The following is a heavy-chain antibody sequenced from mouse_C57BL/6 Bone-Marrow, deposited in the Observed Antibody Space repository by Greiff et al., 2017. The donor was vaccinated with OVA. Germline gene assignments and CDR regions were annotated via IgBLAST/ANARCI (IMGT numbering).Heavy chain of an antibody. D-gene: IGHD1-1*01. CDR3: ARRRTTGGAMDY. Sequence: EVQLQQSGPELVKPGASVKMSCKASGYTFTDYNMHWVKQSHGKSLEWIGYINPNNGGTRYNQKFKGKATLTVNKYSSTAYMELRSLTAEDSAVYYCARRRTTGGAMDYWGQGTSVTVSS. CDR1: GYTFTDYN. CDR2: INPNNGGT. J-gene: IGHJ4*01. V-gene: IGHV1-22*01.